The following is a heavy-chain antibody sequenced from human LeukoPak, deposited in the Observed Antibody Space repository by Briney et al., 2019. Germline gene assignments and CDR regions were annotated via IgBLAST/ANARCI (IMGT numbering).Heavy chain of an antibody. CDR1: GFTFSSYS. CDR3: ARVDIVVVPAAPFDY. CDR2: ISSSSTI. Sequence: PGGSLRLSCAASGFTFSSYSMKWVRQAPGKGLEWVSYISSSSTIYYADSVKGRFTISRHNAKNSLYLQMNSLRAEDTAVYYCARVDIVVVPAAPFDYWGQGTLVTVSS. D-gene: IGHD2-2*01. J-gene: IGHJ4*02. V-gene: IGHV3-48*04.